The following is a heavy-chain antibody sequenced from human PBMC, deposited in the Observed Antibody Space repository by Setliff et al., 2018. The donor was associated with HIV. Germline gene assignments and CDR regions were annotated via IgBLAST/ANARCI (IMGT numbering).Heavy chain of an antibody. CDR2: IGGDNGIP. D-gene: IGHD6-6*01. V-gene: IGHV1-18*01. CDR1: GYTFASFG. CDR3: ARGMDDSRSSVWYY. Sequence: GASVKVSCKASGYTFASFGISWVRQAPGQGPEWVGWIGGDNGIPSYAQKLRDRVTLTADTSTKTVLMELRSLRSDDTAVYYCARGMDDSRSSVWYYWGQGTLVTVSS. J-gene: IGHJ4*02.